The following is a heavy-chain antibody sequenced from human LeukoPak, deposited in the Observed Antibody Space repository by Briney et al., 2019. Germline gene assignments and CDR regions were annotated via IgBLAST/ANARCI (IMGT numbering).Heavy chain of an antibody. Sequence: SETLSLTCAVSGGSISSNNWWSWVRQPPGKGLEWIGVISYSGSTYYNPSLKSRVTISVDASKSHFSLKLSSVTAADTAIYYCARLDKGIKAAHFDYWGQGTLVTVSS. CDR3: ARLDKGIKAAHFDY. CDR2: ISYSGST. CDR1: GGSISSNNW. J-gene: IGHJ4*02. V-gene: IGHV4-4*02. D-gene: IGHD6-25*01.